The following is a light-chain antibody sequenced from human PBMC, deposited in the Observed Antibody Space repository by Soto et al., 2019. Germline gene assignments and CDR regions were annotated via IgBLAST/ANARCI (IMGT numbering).Light chain of an antibody. V-gene: IGLV1-47*02. CDR2: VDD. Sequence: QSVPTQPPSASGTPGQRVTISCSGGNSNIGNNDVYWYRHLPGTAPRLLIYVDDQRPSGVPDRFSGSKSGTSAPLAISGLRSDDEADYYCAAWDDSLSAFVFATGTKVTVL. J-gene: IGLJ1*01. CDR3: AAWDDSLSAFV. CDR1: NSNIGNND.